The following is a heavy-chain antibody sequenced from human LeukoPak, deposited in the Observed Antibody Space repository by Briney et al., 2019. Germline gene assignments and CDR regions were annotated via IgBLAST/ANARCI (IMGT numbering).Heavy chain of an antibody. CDR1: RFTFSSYA. D-gene: IGHD3-22*01. CDR3: ARGDNSAFDI. J-gene: IGHJ3*02. V-gene: IGHV3-23*01. CDR2: IGASGGST. Sequence: GGSLRLSCATSRFTFSSYAMSWVRQAPGKGLEWVSGIGASGGSTYYADSVKGRFTISRDNSKNTLYLQMNSLRTEDTAVYYCARGDNSAFDIWGQGTMVTVSS.